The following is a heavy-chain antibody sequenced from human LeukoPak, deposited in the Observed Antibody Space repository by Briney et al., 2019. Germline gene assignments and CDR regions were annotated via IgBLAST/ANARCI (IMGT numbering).Heavy chain of an antibody. CDR1: GFTFDDYA. V-gene: IGHV3-20*04. CDR2: INWNGRIT. J-gene: IGHJ6*03. D-gene: IGHD5-18*01. Sequence: GESLRLSCAASGFTFDDYAMNWVRQVPGRGLEWVSGINWNGRITEYADSVKDRFTISRQNTKNSLYLYMNNLGGEDTALYFCARGSVQLWLRDTYYYMDVWGKGTKVTVSS. CDR3: ARGSVQLWLRDTYYYMDV.